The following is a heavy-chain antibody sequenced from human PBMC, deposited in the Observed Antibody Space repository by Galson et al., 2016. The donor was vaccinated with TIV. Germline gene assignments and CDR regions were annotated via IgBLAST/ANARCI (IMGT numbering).Heavy chain of an antibody. Sequence: SLRLSCAASGFAFNNYYLTWIRQTPGKGLEWVSHISGSGNYRDYADSVKGRFTISRDNDKNLVYLRMNSLRAEDTAVYYCASDQRPSTVITPPVYYSYYYDIDVWGQGTTVTVSS. CDR1: GFAFNNYY. V-gene: IGHV3-11*06. CDR3: ASDQRPSTVITPPVYYSYYYDIDV. D-gene: IGHD1-14*01. J-gene: IGHJ6*02. CDR2: ISGSGNYR.